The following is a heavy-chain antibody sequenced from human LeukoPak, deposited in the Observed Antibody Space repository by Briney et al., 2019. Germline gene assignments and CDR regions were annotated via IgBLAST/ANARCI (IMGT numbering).Heavy chain of an antibody. D-gene: IGHD3-10*01. V-gene: IGHV1-18*01. CDR3: ARDGSGNWFDP. J-gene: IGHJ5*02. CDR1: GYTFISYG. Sequence: ASVKVSCKASGYTFISYGISWVRQAPGQGLECMGWINAYNGNTNYAQKLQDRFSMTTDTSTSTAYMELRSLRSDDTAIYYCARDGSGNWFDPWGQGTLVTVSS. CDR2: INAYNGNT.